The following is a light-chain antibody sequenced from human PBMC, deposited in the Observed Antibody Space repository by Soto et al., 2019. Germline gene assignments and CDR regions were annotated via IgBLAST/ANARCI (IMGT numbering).Light chain of an antibody. CDR3: QQYNNWPLT. CDR1: QSVNSN. CDR2: GAS. Sequence: EIVMTQSPATLSVSPGERATLSCRASQSVNSNLAWYQQKPGQPPRLLIYGASTRATGIPARFSGSGSGTEFTLTISSLQSEDLAVYYCQQYNNWPLTFGGGTKVEIK. J-gene: IGKJ4*01. V-gene: IGKV3-15*01.